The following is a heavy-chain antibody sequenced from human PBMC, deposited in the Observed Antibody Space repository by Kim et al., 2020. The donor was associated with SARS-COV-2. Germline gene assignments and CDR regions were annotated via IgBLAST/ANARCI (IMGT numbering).Heavy chain of an antibody. CDR1: SGSISSSSYY. CDR2: IYYSGST. Sequence: SETLSLTCTVSSGSISSSSYYWGWIRQPPGKGLEWIVSIYYSGSTYYNPSLKSRVTISVDTSKNQFSLKLSSVTAADTAVYYCARLSLLLTKPFDYWGQGTLVTVSS. CDR3: ARLSLLLTKPFDY. J-gene: IGHJ4*02. D-gene: IGHD2-15*01. V-gene: IGHV4-39*01.